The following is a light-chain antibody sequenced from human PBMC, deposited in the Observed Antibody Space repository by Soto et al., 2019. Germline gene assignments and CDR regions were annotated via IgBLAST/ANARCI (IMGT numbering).Light chain of an antibody. CDR2: EES. V-gene: IGKV1-9*01. CDR1: QAVPNN. Sequence: DIHLTQSPSFLSASVGYRVTITCRPSQAVPNNMDWYQKKPGKPPKLLIYEESTLQSGVPSRLRGSGYGTDLTITISSMQTEDFEVYYCQHYGYQQWTFGQGTKVDI. J-gene: IGKJ1*01. CDR3: QHYGYQQWT.